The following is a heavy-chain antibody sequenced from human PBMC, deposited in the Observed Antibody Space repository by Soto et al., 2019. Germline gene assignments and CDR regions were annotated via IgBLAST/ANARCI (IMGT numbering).Heavy chain of an antibody. CDR1: GFTFSSYS. CDR2: ISSSSSTI. CDR3: ARHPERIAQIGWFDP. V-gene: IGHV3-48*01. J-gene: IGHJ5*02. D-gene: IGHD6-13*01. Sequence: EVQLVESGGGLVQPGGSLRLSCAASGFTFSSYSMNWVRQAPGKGLEWVSYISSSSSTIYYADSVKGRFTISRDNAKNSMYLQMNSRRAEDTAGYYCARHPERIAQIGWFDPWGQGTLVTVSS.